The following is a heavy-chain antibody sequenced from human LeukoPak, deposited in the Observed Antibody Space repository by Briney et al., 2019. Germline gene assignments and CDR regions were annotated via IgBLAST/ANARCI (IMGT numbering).Heavy chain of an antibody. CDR2: IYYSGST. CDR1: GGSISSYY. V-gene: IGHV4-59*01. CDR3: ARSRGSGYLDY. J-gene: IGHJ4*02. Sequence: NPSETVSLTCTVSGGSISSYYWSWIRQLPGKGLEWIGYIYYSGSTNYNPSLKSRVTISVDTSKNQFSLKLSSVTAADTAVYYCARSRGSGYLDYWGQGTLVTVSS. D-gene: IGHD3-3*01.